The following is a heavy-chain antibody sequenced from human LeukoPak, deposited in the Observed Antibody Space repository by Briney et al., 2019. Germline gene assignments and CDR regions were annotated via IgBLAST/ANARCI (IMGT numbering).Heavy chain of an antibody. J-gene: IGHJ4*02. CDR1: RFTFSSYS. CDR3: AREYSGYDYYFDY. Sequence: GGSLRLSCAASRFTFSSYSMNWVCQAPGRGLEWVSPISSSSSYIYYADSVKGRFTISRDNAKNSLYLQMNSLRAEDTAVYYCAREYSGYDYYFDYWGQGTLVTVSS. CDR2: ISSSSSYI. D-gene: IGHD5-12*01. V-gene: IGHV3-21*01.